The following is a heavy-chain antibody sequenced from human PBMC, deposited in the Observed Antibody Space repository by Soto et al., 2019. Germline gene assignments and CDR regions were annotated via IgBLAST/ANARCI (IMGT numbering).Heavy chain of an antibody. D-gene: IGHD3-9*01. V-gene: IGHV3-15*07. J-gene: IGHJ6*02. CDR1: GFTFSNAW. CDR3: TTDPTGYYYYGMDV. Sequence: EVQLVESGGGLVKPGGSLRLSCAASGFTFSNAWTNWVRQAPGKGLEWVGRIKSKTDGGTTDYAAPVKGRFTISRDDSKNTLYLQMNSLKTEDTAVYYCTTDPTGYYYYGMDVWGQGTTVTVSS. CDR2: IKSKTDGGTT.